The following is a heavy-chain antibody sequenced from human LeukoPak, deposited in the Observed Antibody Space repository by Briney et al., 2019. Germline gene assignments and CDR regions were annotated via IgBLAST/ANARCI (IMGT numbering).Heavy chain of an antibody. CDR2: VNPNSGHT. CDR1: GYTFTSYD. V-gene: IGHV1-8*01. D-gene: IGHD2-15*01. CDR3: ARGAPGSYCSGGSCPYFDY. J-gene: IGHJ4*02. Sequence: GASVKVSCTASGYTFTSYDVNWGRQATGQGLGWRGWVNPNSGHTGYAQKFQGRVTMTTNTSISTAYMELSSLRSEDTAVYYCARGAPGSYCSGGSCPYFDYWGQGTLVSVSS.